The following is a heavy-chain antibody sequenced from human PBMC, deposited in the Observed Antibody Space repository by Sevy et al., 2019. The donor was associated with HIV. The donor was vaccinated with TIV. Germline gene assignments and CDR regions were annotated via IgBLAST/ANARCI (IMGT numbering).Heavy chain of an antibody. CDR1: GGSISGYY. J-gene: IGHJ4*02. CDR3: ARSRVITGTFDY. Sequence: SETLSLTCTVSGGSISGYYWSWIPQPPGKGLEWIGYISYSGSTNYNPSLKSRVTISVDTSKNEFSLKLSSVTAADTAVYYCARSRVITGTFDYWGQRTLVTVSS. D-gene: IGHD1-20*01. V-gene: IGHV4-59*01. CDR2: ISYSGST.